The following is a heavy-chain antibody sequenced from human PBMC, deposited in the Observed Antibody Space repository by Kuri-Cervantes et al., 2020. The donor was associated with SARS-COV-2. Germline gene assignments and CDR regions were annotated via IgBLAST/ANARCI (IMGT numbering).Heavy chain of an antibody. V-gene: IGHV3-30-3*01. CDR2: ISFDGSNE. CDR1: GLTFSGYA. J-gene: IGHJ5*02. D-gene: IGHD1-26*01. Sequence: GGSLRLSCAASGLTFSGYAVHWVRQAPGKGLEWVALISFDGSNEYYADSVKGRFNISRDTSKNTLYLQMKGLRPEDTAVYYCATEGGTYPGWFDPWGQGTLVTVSS. CDR3: ATEGGTYPGWFDP.